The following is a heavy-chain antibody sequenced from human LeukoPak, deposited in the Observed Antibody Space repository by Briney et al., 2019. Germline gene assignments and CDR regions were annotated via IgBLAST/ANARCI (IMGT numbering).Heavy chain of an antibody. J-gene: IGHJ6*03. CDR2: IIPMFGTP. V-gene: IGHV1-69*13. D-gene: IGHD3-10*01. Sequence: GASVKVSCKASGGTFSSYAISWVRQAPGQGLEWMGGIIPMFGTPQYAQKFQGRVTITADESTTTAYMELSSLRSEDTAVYYCVCSRDGSGTYYNNMGGQDDYHYMDVWGKGTTVAIS. CDR3: VCSRDGSGTYYNNMGGQDDYHYMDV. CDR1: GGTFSSYA.